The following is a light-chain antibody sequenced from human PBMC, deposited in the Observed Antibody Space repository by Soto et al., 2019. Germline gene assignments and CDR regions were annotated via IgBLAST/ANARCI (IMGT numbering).Light chain of an antibody. J-gene: IGKJ5*01. Sequence: IMMTQSPATLSVSPGERATLSCRASQSVRNNLAWYQHKPGQVPRLLIYYASTRATSIPARFSGSGSGTEFNLTISSRRSEDVVVYYCPQYNNWPPLTFGQGTRLDIK. CDR2: YAS. CDR1: QSVRNN. V-gene: IGKV3-15*01. CDR3: PQYNNWPPLT.